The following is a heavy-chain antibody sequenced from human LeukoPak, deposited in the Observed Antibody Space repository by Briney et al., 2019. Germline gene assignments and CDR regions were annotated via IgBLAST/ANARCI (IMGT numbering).Heavy chain of an antibody. CDR1: GYTFTGYY. CDR3: ATYSSSASAAFDI. D-gene: IGHD6-6*01. Sequence: ASVTVSCKASGYTFTGYYMHWVRQAPGQGLEWMGWINPNSGGTNYAQKFQGRVTMNRDTSISTAYMELSRLRSDDTAVYYCATYSSSASAAFDIWGQGTMVTVSS. J-gene: IGHJ3*02. V-gene: IGHV1-2*02. CDR2: INPNSGGT.